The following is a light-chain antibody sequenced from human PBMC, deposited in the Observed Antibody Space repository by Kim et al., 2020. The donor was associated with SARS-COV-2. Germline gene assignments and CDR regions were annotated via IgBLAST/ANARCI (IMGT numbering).Light chain of an antibody. J-gene: IGLJ2*01. Sequence: SVLTQPPSASGTPGQRVTISCSGSSSNIGSNYVYWYQQLPGTAPKLLIYRNNQRPSGVPDRFTGSKSGTSASLAISGLRSEDEAEYHCAAWDDSLSRPVFGGGTKLTVL. CDR1: SSNIGSNY. CDR2: RNN. V-gene: IGLV1-47*01. CDR3: AAWDDSLSRPV.